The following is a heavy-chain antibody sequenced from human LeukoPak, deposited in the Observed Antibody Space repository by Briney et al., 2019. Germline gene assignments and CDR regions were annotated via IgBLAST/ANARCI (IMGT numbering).Heavy chain of an antibody. CDR2: INHSGST. Sequence: SETLSLTCAVYGGSFSGYYWSWIRQPPGKGLEWIGEINHSGSTNYNSSLKSRVTISVDTSKNQFSLKLSSVTAADTAVYYCARGTPTPYDYVWGSYRGQWFDPWGQGTLVTVSS. D-gene: IGHD3-16*02. CDR1: GGSFSGYY. V-gene: IGHV4-34*01. CDR3: ARGTPTPYDYVWGSYRGQWFDP. J-gene: IGHJ5*02.